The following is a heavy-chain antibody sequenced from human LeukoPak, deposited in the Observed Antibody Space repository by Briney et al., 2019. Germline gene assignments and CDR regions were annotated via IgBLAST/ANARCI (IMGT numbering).Heavy chain of an antibody. CDR3: AKPPTRRYYDSSGYPARGAFDI. CDR2: ISYDGSNK. D-gene: IGHD3-22*01. Sequence: PGGSLRLSCAASGFTFSSYAMSWVRQAPGKGLEWVVVISYDGSNKYYADSVKGRFTISRDNSKNTLYLQMNSLRAEDTAVYYCAKPPTRRYYDSSGYPARGAFDIWGQGTMVTVSS. CDR1: GFTFSSYA. V-gene: IGHV3-30*18. J-gene: IGHJ3*02.